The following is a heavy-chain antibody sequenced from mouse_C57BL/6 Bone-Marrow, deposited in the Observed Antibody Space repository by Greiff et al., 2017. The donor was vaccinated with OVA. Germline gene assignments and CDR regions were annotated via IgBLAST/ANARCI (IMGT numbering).Heavy chain of an antibody. CDR2: ISDGGSYT. D-gene: IGHD1-2*01. CDR1: GFTFSSYA. J-gene: IGHJ2*01. V-gene: IGHV5-4*01. CDR3: ARDHYGLFDY. Sequence: EVKLQESGGGLVKPGGSLKLSCAASGFTFSSYAMSWVRQTPEKRLEWVATISDGGSYTYYPDNVKGRFTISRDNAKNNLYLQMSHLKSEDTAMYYCARDHYGLFDYWGQGTTLTVAS.